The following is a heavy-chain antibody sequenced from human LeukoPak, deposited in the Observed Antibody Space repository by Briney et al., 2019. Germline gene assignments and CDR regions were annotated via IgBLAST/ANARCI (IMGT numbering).Heavy chain of an antibody. CDR2: VLSDGSDQ. Sequence: GGSLRLSCAASGFTFNSYAMKWVRQAPGKGLEWLAVVLSDGSDQYYGDSEQGRFTVSRDNSKTTLYLQMDNLRSEDTAVYYCARVSKPGWFDYYYMDVWGKGTTVIVSS. J-gene: IGHJ6*03. D-gene: IGHD3-10*01. V-gene: IGHV3-30*04. CDR3: ARVSKPGWFDYYYMDV. CDR1: GFTFNSYA.